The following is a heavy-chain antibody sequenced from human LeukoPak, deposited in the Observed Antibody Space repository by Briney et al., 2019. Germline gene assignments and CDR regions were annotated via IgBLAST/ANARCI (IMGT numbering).Heavy chain of an antibody. D-gene: IGHD6-19*01. CDR3: ARHRSGSSWFAP. Sequence: SETLSLTCTVSGGSISSYYWSWIRQPPGKGLEWIGYLFDSGSTNYNPSLKSRVTISVDTSKSQFSLGLSSVTAADTAVYYCARHRSGSSWFAPWGQGTLVTVSS. V-gene: IGHV4-59*08. CDR1: GGSISSYY. CDR2: LFDSGST. J-gene: IGHJ5*02.